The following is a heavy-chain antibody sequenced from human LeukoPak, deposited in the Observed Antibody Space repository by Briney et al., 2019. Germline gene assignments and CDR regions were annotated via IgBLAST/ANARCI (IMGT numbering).Heavy chain of an antibody. CDR2: ISAYNGNT. CDR3: ARGTLKDYIPNYYYYYMDV. CDR1: GYTFTSYG. Sequence: GASVTVSFKASGYTFTSYGISWVRQAPGQGREWMGWISAYNGNTNYAQKFQGRVTMTRNTSISTAYMELSSLRSEDTAVYYCARGTLKDYIPNYYYYYMDVWGKGTTVTISS. J-gene: IGHJ6*03. D-gene: IGHD4-11*01. V-gene: IGHV1-18*01.